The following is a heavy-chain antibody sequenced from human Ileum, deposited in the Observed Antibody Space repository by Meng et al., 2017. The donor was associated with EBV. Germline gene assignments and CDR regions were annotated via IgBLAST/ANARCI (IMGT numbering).Heavy chain of an antibody. D-gene: IGHD6-19*01. CDR1: GYPFTSYA. Sequence: QARLVHAGEEMKKPGATVEVSCKASGYPFTSYAMNWVRQAPGQRLEWMGWINTGNGETKYSQKFQGRVTLTRDTSASTAYMELSSLRSEDTAVYYCASRPGIAVAGFDYWGQGTLVTVSS. J-gene: IGHJ4*02. CDR3: ASRPGIAVAGFDY. V-gene: IGHV1-3*04. CDR2: INTGNGET.